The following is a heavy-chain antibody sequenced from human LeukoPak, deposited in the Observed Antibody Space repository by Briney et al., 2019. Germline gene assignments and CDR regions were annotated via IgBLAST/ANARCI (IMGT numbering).Heavy chain of an antibody. Sequence: SVKVSCKASGYTFTSYYIHWVRQAPGQGLEWMGGIIPIFGTANYAQKFQGRVTITADESTSTAYMELSSLRSEDTAVYYCARASSPGYYDILTGPKTSTGYFDYWGQGTLVTVSS. D-gene: IGHD3-9*01. CDR1: GYTFTSYY. J-gene: IGHJ4*02. V-gene: IGHV1-69*13. CDR2: IIPIFGTA. CDR3: ARASSPGYYDILTGPKTSTGYFDY.